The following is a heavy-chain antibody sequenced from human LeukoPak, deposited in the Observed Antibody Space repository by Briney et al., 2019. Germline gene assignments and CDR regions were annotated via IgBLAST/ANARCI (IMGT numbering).Heavy chain of an antibody. CDR2: ISSSSSYI. V-gene: IGHV3-21*01. CDR1: GFTFSSYS. Sequence: GGSLRLSCAAPGFTFSSYSMNWVRQAPGKGLEWVSSISSSSSYIYYADSVKGRFTISRDNAENSLYLQMNSLRAEDTAVYYCARDGRRGYDFWSSFDYWGQGTLVTVSS. J-gene: IGHJ4*02. D-gene: IGHD3-3*01. CDR3: ARDGRRGYDFWSSFDY.